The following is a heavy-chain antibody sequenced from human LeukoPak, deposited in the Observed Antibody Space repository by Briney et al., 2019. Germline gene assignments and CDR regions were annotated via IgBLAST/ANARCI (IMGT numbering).Heavy chain of an antibody. V-gene: IGHV4-39*07. D-gene: IGHD3-10*01. CDR3: ARGFTMIRGAPPRGLDY. J-gene: IGHJ4*02. CDR2: IYYSGST. CDR1: GGSISSDSYY. Sequence: SETLSLTCTVSGGSISSDSYYWGWIRQPPGKGLEWIGSIYYSGSTYYNPSLKSRVTISVDTSKNQFSLKVSPVTAADTAVYYCARGFTMIRGAPPRGLDYWGQGTLVTVSS.